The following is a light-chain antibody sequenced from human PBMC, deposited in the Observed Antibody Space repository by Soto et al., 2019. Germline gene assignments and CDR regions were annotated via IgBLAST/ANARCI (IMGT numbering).Light chain of an antibody. CDR3: QHYNKWPLT. V-gene: IGKV3-15*01. Sequence: EVVMTQSPATLSVSPGHGAALSCRASQGGGSNLAWYQQKPGQAPRLLVYGASTRATGVPARFSGSGSGTEFTLTISSLGSEDFAVYYCQHYNKWPLTFGQGTKVEIK. CDR2: GAS. J-gene: IGKJ1*01. CDR1: QGGGSN.